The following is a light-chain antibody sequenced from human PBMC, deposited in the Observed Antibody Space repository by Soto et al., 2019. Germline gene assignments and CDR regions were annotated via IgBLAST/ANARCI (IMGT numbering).Light chain of an antibody. CDR3: QQYASWT. Sequence: DIQMTQSPSTLSASVGDRGTITCRASQSITYSLAWYQQKPGKAPNLLIYDASTLQSGVPSRFGGSGSGTEFTLTISGLQPDDFATYYCQQYASWTFGQGTNVEIK. CDR2: DAS. J-gene: IGKJ1*01. CDR1: QSITYS. V-gene: IGKV1-5*01.